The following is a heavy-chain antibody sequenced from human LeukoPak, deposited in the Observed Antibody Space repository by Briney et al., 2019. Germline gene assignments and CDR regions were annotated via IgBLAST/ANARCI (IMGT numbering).Heavy chain of an antibody. V-gene: IGHV3-7*01. CDR2: IKQDGSEK. D-gene: IGHD3-10*01. CDR1: GFTFSSYA. Sequence: GGSLRLSCAASGFTFSSYAMTWVRQAPGKGLGWVANIKQDGSEKYYVDSVKGRFTISRDNAKNSLYLQMNSLRAEDTAVYYYARVRYYYGSGSYYGIHFDYWGQGTLVTVSS. J-gene: IGHJ4*02. CDR3: ARVRYYYGSGSYYGIHFDY.